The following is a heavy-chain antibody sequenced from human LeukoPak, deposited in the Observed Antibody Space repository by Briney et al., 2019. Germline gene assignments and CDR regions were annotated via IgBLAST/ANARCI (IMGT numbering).Heavy chain of an antibody. J-gene: IGHJ4*02. CDR2: IITIFGTA. CDR3: ARVAGYSSGWYNDY. V-gene: IGHV1-69*06. CDR1: VGTFSSYA. D-gene: IGHD6-19*01. Sequence: SVKVSCKASVGTFSSYAISWVRQAPGQGLEWMGGIITIFGTANYPQKFQGRVTITADKSTSTAYMELSSLRSEDTAVYYCARVAGYSSGWYNDYWGQGTLVTVSS.